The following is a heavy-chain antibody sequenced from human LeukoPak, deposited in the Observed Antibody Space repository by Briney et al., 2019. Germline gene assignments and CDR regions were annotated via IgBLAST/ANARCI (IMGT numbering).Heavy chain of an antibody. CDR1: GGTFSSYA. V-gene: IGHV1-18*01. CDR2: VSAYNGNT. CDR3: ARAGGVSFVARWFDP. D-gene: IGHD3-16*01. Sequence: ASVKVSCKASGGTFSSYAISWVRQAPGQGLEWLGWVSAYNGNTNYAQKLQGRVTMTTDTSTGIAYMELKSLRSDDTAVYYCARAGGVSFVARWFDPWGQGSLVIVSS. J-gene: IGHJ5*02.